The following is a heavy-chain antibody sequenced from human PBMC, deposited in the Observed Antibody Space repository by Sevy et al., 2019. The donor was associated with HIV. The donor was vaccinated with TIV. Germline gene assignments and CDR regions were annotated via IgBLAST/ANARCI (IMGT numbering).Heavy chain of an antibody. CDR3: SKGGGALDGGMDV. CDR2: ICCGGST. V-gene: IGHV4-31*03. D-gene: IGHD2-21*01. CDR1: GGSVSSTGFY. J-gene: IGHJ6*02. Sequence: SETLSLTCTVSGGSVSSTGFYWTWIRQHPGKGLEWIGYICCGGSTYYNPSLKSRSTISVDTSKNQFSLRLTSGIAADTAVYYCSKGGGALDGGMDVWGQGTTVTVSS.